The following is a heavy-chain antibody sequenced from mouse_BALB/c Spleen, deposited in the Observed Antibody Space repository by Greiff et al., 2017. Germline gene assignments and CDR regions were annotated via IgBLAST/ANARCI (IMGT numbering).Heavy chain of an antibody. V-gene: IGHV5-17*02. D-gene: IGHD1-2*01. Sequence: EVQRVESGGGLVQPGGSRKLSCAASGFTFSSFGMHWVRQAPEKGLEWVAYISSGSSTIYYADTVKGRFTISRDNPKNTLFLQMTSLRSEDTAMYYCARSPYGQAFDYWGQGTTLTVSS. CDR1: GFTFSSFG. CDR2: ISSGSSTI. CDR3: ARSPYGQAFDY. J-gene: IGHJ2*01.